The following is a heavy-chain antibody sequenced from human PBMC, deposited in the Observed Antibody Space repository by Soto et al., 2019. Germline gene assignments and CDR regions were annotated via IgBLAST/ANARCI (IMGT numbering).Heavy chain of an antibody. Sequence: ASVKVSSKASGYTFTSYDINSVRQANGQGLEWVGWMNPNSGNTGYVQKFQGRVTMTRNTSISTAYMELSSLRSEHTAVYYCARGRSQTSGAGFDAWGQATMVTVSS. CDR3: ARGRSQTSGAGFDA. V-gene: IGHV1-8*01. CDR1: GYTFTSYD. D-gene: IGHD3-16*01. CDR2: MNPNSGNT. J-gene: IGHJ3*01.